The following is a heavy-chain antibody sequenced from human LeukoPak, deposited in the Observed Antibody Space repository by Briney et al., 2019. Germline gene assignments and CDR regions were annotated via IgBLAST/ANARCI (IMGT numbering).Heavy chain of an antibody. J-gene: IGHJ4*02. D-gene: IGHD6-19*01. CDR2: ISGSGGTT. CDR1: GFTFNNYA. Sequence: GGSLRLSCAASGFTFNNYAMNWVRQAPGKGLEWVSVISGSGGTTYYADSVKGRFTISRDSSKNTLYLQMNSLRAEDTAVYYCAKEASGWYLYEDYWGQGTLVTVSS. V-gene: IGHV3-23*01. CDR3: AKEASGWYLYEDY.